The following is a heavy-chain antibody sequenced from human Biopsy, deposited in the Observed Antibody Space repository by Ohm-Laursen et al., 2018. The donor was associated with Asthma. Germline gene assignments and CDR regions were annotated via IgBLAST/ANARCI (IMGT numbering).Heavy chain of an antibody. Sequence: SLRLSCTASGFTFSSFGMHWVRQAPGKGLEWVACISYDGSNKYYADSVKGRSTISRDNSKNTLYLQMNSLRAEDTAVYYCSREEPTSGWYQGSILRWGQGTLVTVSS. J-gene: IGHJ4*02. CDR3: SREEPTSGWYQGSILR. D-gene: IGHD6-19*01. CDR1: GFTFSSFG. V-gene: IGHV3-30*03. CDR2: ISYDGSNK.